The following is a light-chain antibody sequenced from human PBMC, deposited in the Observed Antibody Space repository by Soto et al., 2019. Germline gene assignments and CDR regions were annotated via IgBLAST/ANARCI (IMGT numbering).Light chain of an antibody. V-gene: IGKV3-20*01. J-gene: IGKJ5*01. CDR3: QQYGRSIT. CDR1: QGISTY. CDR2: GAS. Sequence: TQSPPSVSASVRLSVTSFVRARQGISTYLACYQQKPGQAPRLLIFGASSRATGIPDRFSGSGSGTDFTITISRLEPEDFAVYYCQQYGRSITFGQGTRLEIK.